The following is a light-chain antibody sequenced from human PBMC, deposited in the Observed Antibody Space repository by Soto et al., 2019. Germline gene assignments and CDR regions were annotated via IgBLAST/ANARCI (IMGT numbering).Light chain of an antibody. V-gene: IGKV3-20*01. J-gene: IGKJ1*01. Sequence: EIVLAQSPGTLPLSPGEGATLSCRSSQSGTNSFLAWYQQKPGQAPRLLIYGASRRATGIPDRFTGSGSGTDFTLTISRLEPEDFAVYYCQQYVSSPWAFGQGTKVDI. CDR3: QQYVSSPWA. CDR1: QSGTNSF. CDR2: GAS.